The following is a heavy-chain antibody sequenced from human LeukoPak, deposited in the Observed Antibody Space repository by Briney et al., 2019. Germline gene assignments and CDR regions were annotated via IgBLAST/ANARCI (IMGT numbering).Heavy chain of an antibody. CDR3: ARDTTPSHSTVTPGY. CDR2: INTDGSST. Sequence: GGSLRLSCAASGFTFSSYAMSWVRQAPGKGLEWFSRINTDGSSTSYADSVKGRFTISRDNAKNTLYLQMNSLRAEDTAVYYCARDTTPSHSTVTPGYWGQGTLVTVSS. V-gene: IGHV3-74*01. J-gene: IGHJ4*02. CDR1: GFTFSSYA. D-gene: IGHD4-11*01.